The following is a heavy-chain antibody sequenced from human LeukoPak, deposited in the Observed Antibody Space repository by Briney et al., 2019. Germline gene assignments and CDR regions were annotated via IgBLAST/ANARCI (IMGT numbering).Heavy chain of an antibody. D-gene: IGHD2-2*01. J-gene: IGHJ4*02. CDR2: IKQDGSDK. CDR1: GFTFSTYW. CDR3: ARVRCSSNSCFPDY. Sequence: GSLRLSCAASGFTFSTYWMSWVRQAPGKGLEWVANIKQDGSDKYYVDSVKGRFTISRDNAKNSLFLQMNSLRAEDAAVYYCARVRCSSNSCFPDYWGQGTLVTVSS. V-gene: IGHV3-7*01.